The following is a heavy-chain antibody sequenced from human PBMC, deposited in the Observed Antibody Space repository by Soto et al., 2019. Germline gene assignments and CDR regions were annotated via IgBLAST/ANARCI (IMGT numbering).Heavy chain of an antibody. CDR2: ISSSSYI. J-gene: IGHJ6*03. CDR3: AREEDRRGYSVYYYYYMDV. Sequence: GGSLRLSCAASGFTFSSYSMNWVRQAPGKGLEWVSSISSSSYIYYADSVKGRFTISRDNAKNSLYLQMNSLRAEDTAVYYCAREEDRRGYSVYYYYYMDVWGKGTTVTVSS. D-gene: IGHD5-12*01. V-gene: IGHV3-21*01. CDR1: GFTFSSYS.